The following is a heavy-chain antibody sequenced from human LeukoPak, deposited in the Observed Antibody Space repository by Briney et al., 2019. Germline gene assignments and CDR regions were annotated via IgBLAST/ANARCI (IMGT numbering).Heavy chain of an antibody. CDR3: AKATLGYCSGVSCYPFDY. V-gene: IGHV3-74*01. CDR2: INSDGSST. Sequence: GGSLRLSCAASGFTFSSYWMHWVRQAPGKGLVWVSRINSDGSSTSYADSVKGRFTISRDNSKNTLYLQMNSLRAEDTAVYYCAKATLGYCSGVSCYPFDYWGQGILVTVSS. CDR1: GFTFSSYW. D-gene: IGHD2-15*01. J-gene: IGHJ4*02.